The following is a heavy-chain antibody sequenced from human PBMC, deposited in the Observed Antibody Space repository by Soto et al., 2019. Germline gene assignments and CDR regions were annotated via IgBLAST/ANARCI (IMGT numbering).Heavy chain of an antibody. D-gene: IGHD3-10*01. V-gene: IGHV3-21*01. Sequence: GGSLRLSCEASGCTFSAYTMNWVRQAPGKGLEWISSISSGSSYIYYAGSVKGRFTISRDNAKNSLFPQMNSLRADDTAVYYCARDILSGGAYPDSWGQGTKVTVSS. J-gene: IGHJ5*01. CDR3: ARDILSGGAYPDS. CDR2: ISSGSSYI. CDR1: GCTFSAYT.